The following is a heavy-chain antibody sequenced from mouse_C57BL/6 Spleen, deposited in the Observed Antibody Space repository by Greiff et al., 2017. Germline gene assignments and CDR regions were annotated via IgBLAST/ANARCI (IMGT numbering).Heavy chain of an antibody. Sequence: VQLKESGAELVKPGASVKLSCTASGFNIKDYYMHWVKQRTEQGLEWIGRIDPEDGETKYAPKFQGKATITADTSSNTAYLQLSSLTSEDTAVYYCARSTTTVVAPFDYWGQGTTLTVSS. D-gene: IGHD1-1*01. CDR1: GFNIKDYY. J-gene: IGHJ2*01. CDR3: ARSTTTVVAPFDY. CDR2: IDPEDGET. V-gene: IGHV14-2*01.